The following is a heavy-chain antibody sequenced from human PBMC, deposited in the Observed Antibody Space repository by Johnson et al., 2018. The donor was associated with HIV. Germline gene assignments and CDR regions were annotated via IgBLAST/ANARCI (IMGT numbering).Heavy chain of an antibody. V-gene: IGHV3-30*14. CDR3: ARERIAAAGLDAFDI. J-gene: IGHJ3*02. Sequence: QVQLVESGGGLVKPGGSLRLSCAASGFTFSSYAMHWVRQAPGKGLEWVAVISYDGSNKYYADSVKGRFTISSDNSKNTLYLQMNSLRAEDTAVYYCARERIAAAGLDAFDIWGQGTMVTVSS. D-gene: IGHD6-13*01. CDR2: ISYDGSNK. CDR1: GFTFSSYA.